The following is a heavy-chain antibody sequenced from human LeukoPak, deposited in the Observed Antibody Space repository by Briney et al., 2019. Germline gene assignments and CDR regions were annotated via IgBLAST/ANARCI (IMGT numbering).Heavy chain of an antibody. Sequence: GGSLRLSCAASGFTFSTYSMNWVRQAPGKGLEWVSYISSSSRTMYYADSVKGRFTISRDNAKKLLYLQMNSLRAEDTAVYYCARDLGLYDYGDNIDHWGQGTLVTVSS. CDR1: GFTFSTYS. J-gene: IGHJ4*02. V-gene: IGHV3-48*04. CDR2: ISSSSRTM. CDR3: ARDLGLYDYGDNIDH. D-gene: IGHD4-23*01.